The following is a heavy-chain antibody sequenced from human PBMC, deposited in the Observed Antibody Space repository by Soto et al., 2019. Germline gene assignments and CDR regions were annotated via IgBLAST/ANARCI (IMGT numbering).Heavy chain of an antibody. J-gene: IGHJ4*02. CDR2: IRSKANNYAT. CDR1: GFTFSGSA. CDR3: LPGITVPGPDY. V-gene: IGHV3-73*01. D-gene: IGHD6-19*01. Sequence: PVGSLRLSCAASGFTFSGSAIHWVRQASGKGLERVGRIRSKANNYATAYSASVKGRFTISRDDSENTAYLQMNSLKTEDTAVYYCLPGITVPGPDYWGQGTLVTVSS.